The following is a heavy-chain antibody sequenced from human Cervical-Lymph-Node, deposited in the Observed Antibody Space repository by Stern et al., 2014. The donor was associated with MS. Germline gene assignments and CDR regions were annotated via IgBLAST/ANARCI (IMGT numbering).Heavy chain of an antibody. CDR3: TKGRTGD. J-gene: IGHJ4*02. CDR2: IIGSSSYI. CDR1: GFTFSSYS. Sequence: EVQLVESGGALVKSGGSLRLSCAASGFTFSSYSMNCVRQAPGKGLECVSSIIGSSSYINYADSVKGRFTISRDNAKNSLYLQMNSLRAEDTAVYYCTKGRTGDWGQGTLVTVSA. D-gene: IGHD3-10*01. V-gene: IGHV3-21*01.